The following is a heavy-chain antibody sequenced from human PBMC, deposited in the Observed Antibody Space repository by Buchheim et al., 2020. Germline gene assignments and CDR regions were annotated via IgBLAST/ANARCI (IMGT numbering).Heavy chain of an antibody. CDR3: MGGGYSSS. V-gene: IGHV3-7*01. CDR1: GFVFNNYW. J-gene: IGHJ4*02. D-gene: IGHD4-11*01. Sequence: EVQLVESGGDLVQPDGSLRLSCTTSGFVFNNYWMNWVRQAPGKGLEWVANIKPDGSGKFYVDSVKGRFTVSRDNAKNSVSLQMNSLRVEDTAVYYCMGGGYSSSWGQGTL. CDR2: IKPDGSGK.